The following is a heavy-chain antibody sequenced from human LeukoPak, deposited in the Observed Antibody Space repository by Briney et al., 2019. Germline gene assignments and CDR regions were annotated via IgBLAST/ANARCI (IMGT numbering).Heavy chain of an antibody. Sequence: SETLSLTCTVSGGSVSSYHWTWLRQPPGKGLEWIGHIYNSGSTNYNPSLKSRVTISLDTSKNQFSLKLSSVTAADTAVYYCATLTVVTRNWYFDLWGRGTLVTVSS. CDR3: ATLTVVTRNWYFDL. J-gene: IGHJ2*01. D-gene: IGHD4-23*01. CDR2: IYNSGST. CDR1: GGSVSSYH. V-gene: IGHV4-59*08.